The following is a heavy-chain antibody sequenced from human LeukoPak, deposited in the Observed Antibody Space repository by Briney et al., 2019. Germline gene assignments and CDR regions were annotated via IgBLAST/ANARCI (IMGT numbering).Heavy chain of an antibody. D-gene: IGHD4-11*01. CDR3: ARDSDYSNYIHWFDP. CDR1: VGSISSGSYC. V-gene: IGHV4-61*02. J-gene: IGHJ5*02. CDR2: IYTSGST. Sequence: PSETLSLTCTVSVGSISSGSYCWSWIRQPAGKGLEWIGRIYTSGSTNYNPSLKSRVTISVDTSKNQFSLKLSSVTAADTAVYYCARDSDYSNYIHWFDPWGQGTLVTVSS.